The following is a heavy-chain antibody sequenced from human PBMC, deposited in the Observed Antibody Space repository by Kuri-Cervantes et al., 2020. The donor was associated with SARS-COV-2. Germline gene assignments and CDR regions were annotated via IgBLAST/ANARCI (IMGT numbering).Heavy chain of an antibody. Sequence: GESLKISCAASGFTFSSYAMSWVRQAPGKGLEWVSAISGSGGSTYYADSVKGRFTISRDNSKNTLYLQMNSLRAEDTAVYYCAREGIVGATSDMDVWGQGTTVTVSS. CDR1: GFTFSSYA. V-gene: IGHV3-23*01. CDR3: AREGIVGATSDMDV. J-gene: IGHJ6*02. D-gene: IGHD1-26*01. CDR2: ISGSGGST.